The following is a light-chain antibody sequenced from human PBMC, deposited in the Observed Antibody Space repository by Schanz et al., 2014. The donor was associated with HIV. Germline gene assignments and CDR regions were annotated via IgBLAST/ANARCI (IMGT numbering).Light chain of an antibody. Sequence: DIQMTQSPSSVSASVGDRVTITCRASQSISSWLAWYQQKPGKAPKVLIYKASSLESGVPSRFSGGGSGTEFTLTISSLQPDDSASYYCQQYDSYPGTFGQGTQVEIK. CDR2: KAS. CDR3: QQYDSYPGT. CDR1: QSISSW. J-gene: IGKJ1*01. V-gene: IGKV1-5*03.